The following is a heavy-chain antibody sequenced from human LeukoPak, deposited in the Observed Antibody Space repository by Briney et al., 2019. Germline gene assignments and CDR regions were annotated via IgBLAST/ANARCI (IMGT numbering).Heavy chain of an antibody. Sequence: GGSLRLSCAASGFTFSGPAMHWVRQASGKGLEWVGRIRSKANSYATAYAASVKGRFTISRDDSKNTAYLQMNSLKTEDTAVYYCTSRDGYNSGFDYWGQGTLVTVSS. CDR2: IRSKANSYAT. J-gene: IGHJ4*02. CDR1: GFTFSGPA. CDR3: TSRDGYNSGFDY. D-gene: IGHD5-24*01. V-gene: IGHV3-73*01.